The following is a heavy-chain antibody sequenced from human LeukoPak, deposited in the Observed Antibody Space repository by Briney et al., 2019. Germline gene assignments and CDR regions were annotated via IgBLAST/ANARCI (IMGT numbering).Heavy chain of an antibody. V-gene: IGHV3-30*02. CDR1: GFTFSGYG. Sequence: GGSLRLSCAASGFTFSGYGMHWVRQAPGKGLEWVAFIRYDGSNKYYADSVKGRFTISRDNSKNTLYLQMNSLRAEDTAVYYCARALRRVPAAPREYYYYYMDVWGKGTTVTISS. J-gene: IGHJ6*03. D-gene: IGHD2-2*01. CDR3: ARALRRVPAAPREYYYYYMDV. CDR2: IRYDGSNK.